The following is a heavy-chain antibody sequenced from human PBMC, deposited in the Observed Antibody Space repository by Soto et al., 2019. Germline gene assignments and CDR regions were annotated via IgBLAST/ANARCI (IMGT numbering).Heavy chain of an antibody. CDR2: IYYSGST. CDR1: GGSISSYY. Sequence: PSETLSLTCTVSGGSISSYYWSWIRQPPGKGLEWIGYIYYSGSTNYNPSLKSRVTISVDTSKNQFSLRLSSVTAADTAVYYCARDRFNDYGMDVWGQGTTVTVSS. J-gene: IGHJ6*02. CDR3: ARDRFNDYGMDV. V-gene: IGHV4-59*01.